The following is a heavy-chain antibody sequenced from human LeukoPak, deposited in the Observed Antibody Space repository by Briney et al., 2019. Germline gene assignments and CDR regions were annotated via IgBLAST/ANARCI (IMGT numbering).Heavy chain of an antibody. J-gene: IGHJ4*02. CDR3: VKYSGSYYVIY. CDR1: GGSISSSSYY. D-gene: IGHD1-26*01. V-gene: IGHV4-39*01. CDR2: IYYIGST. Sequence: SETLSLTCTVSGGSISSSSYYWGWIRQPPGKGLEWIGSIYYIGSTYYNPSLKSRVTISVDTSKNQFSLELSSVTAADTAVYYCVKYSGSYYVIYWGQGTLVTVSS.